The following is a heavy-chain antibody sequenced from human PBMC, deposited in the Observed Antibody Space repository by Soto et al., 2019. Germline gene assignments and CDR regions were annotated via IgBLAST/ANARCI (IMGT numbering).Heavy chain of an antibody. D-gene: IGHD2-2*01. CDR1: GYTFTSYG. J-gene: IGHJ1*01. V-gene: IGHV1-18*01. CDR3: ASNQLLWWYFQH. CDR2: ISAYNGNT. Sequence: ASVKVSCKASGYTFTSYGSSWVRQAPGQGLEWMGWISAYNGNTNYAQKLQGRVTMTTDTSTSTAYMELRSLRSDDTAVYYCASNQLLWWYFQHWGQGTLVTVSS.